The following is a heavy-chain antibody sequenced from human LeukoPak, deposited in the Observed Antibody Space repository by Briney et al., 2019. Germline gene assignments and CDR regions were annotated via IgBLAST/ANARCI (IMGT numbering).Heavy chain of an antibody. D-gene: IGHD4-17*01. CDR1: GDSMNSHY. J-gene: IGHJ3*02. Sequence: SETLSLTCTVSGDSMNSHYWSWIRQPPGKGLEWIGYISYIGSTNYNPSLKSRVTISVDTSKNQFSLRLSSVTAADTAVHYCARDPTTVTKGLDIWGQGTMVTVSS. CDR2: ISYIGST. V-gene: IGHV4-59*11. CDR3: ARDPTTVTKGLDI.